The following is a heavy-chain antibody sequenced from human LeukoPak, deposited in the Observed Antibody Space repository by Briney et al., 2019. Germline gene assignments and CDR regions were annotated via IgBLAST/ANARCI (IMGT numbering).Heavy chain of an antibody. CDR2: IIPIFGTA. CDR1: GGTFSSYA. Sequence: ASVKVSCKASGGTFSSYAISWVRQAPGQGLEWMGGIIPIFGTANYAQKFQGRVTITADKSTSTAYMELSSLRSEDTAVYYCAREIYCSGGSCYSILDAFDIWGQGTMVTVSS. CDR3: AREIYCSGGSCYSILDAFDI. V-gene: IGHV1-69*06. D-gene: IGHD2-15*01. J-gene: IGHJ3*02.